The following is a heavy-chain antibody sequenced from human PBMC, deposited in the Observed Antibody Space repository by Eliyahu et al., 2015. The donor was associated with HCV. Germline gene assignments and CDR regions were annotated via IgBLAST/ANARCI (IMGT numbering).Heavy chain of an antibody. CDR2: IYYSGRT. CDR1: GASITSSGWY. Sequence: QVQLQESGPGLVKPSETLSLTCSVSGASITSSGWYWGWIRQPPGKGLEWIGSIYYSGRTYYNPSLKSRVTMSIDTSKNQFSLKLNSVTVADTAVYYCARRGDYWGQGTLVTVSS. J-gene: IGHJ4*02. CDR3: ARRGDY. V-gene: IGHV4-39*01.